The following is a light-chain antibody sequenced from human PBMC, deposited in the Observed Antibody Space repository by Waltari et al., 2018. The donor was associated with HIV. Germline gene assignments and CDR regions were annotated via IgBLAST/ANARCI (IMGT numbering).Light chain of an antibody. CDR2: AAS. J-gene: IGKJ5*01. CDR1: QDISTW. V-gene: IGKV1-12*01. CDR3: QQADSFPVT. Sequence: DIQLTQSPSSVSASVGDSVTITCRASQDISTWLAWYQQKPGKAPRLLIYAASTLQSGVTSRFRGSGSATDFTLTINSAQPEDFATYYCQQADSFPVTFGQGTRLDFK.